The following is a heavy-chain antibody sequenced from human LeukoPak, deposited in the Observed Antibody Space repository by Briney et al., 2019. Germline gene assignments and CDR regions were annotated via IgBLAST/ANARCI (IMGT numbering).Heavy chain of an antibody. J-gene: IGHJ4*02. Sequence: SETLCLTCAVYGGSFSGYYWSWIRQPPGKGLEWIGEINHSGSTNYNPSLKSRVTISVDTSKNQFSLKLSSVTAADTAVYYCARDSTSSSYDYWGQGTLVTVSS. CDR2: INHSGST. V-gene: IGHV4-34*01. CDR3: ARDSTSSSYDY. D-gene: IGHD6-13*01. CDR1: GGSFSGYY.